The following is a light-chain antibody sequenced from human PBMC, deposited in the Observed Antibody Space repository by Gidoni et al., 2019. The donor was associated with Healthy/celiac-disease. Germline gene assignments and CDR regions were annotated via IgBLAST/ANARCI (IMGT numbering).Light chain of an antibody. CDR1: NIGSKS. J-gene: IGLJ3*02. CDR2: DDS. CDR3: QVWDRSSDPL. V-gene: IGLV3-21*02. Sequence: SYALTQPPSASVAPGQTARITRGGNNIGSKSVHWYQQKPGQAPVLVVYDDSDRPLGIPERFSGSNSGNTATLTISRVEAGDEADYYCQVWDRSSDPLFGGGTKLTVL.